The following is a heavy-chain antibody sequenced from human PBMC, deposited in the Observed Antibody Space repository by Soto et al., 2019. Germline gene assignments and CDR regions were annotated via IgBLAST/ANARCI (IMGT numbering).Heavy chain of an antibody. J-gene: IGHJ4*02. V-gene: IGHV3-15*01. CDR3: TPTYYYDSSGYYRDFDY. CDR1: GFTFSNAW. Sequence: EVQLVESGGGLVKPGGSLRLSCAASGFTFSNAWMSWVRQAPGKGLEWVGRIKSKTDGGTTDYAAPVKGRFTISRDDSNTTLYLQMNSLKTEDTAVYYCTPTYYYDSSGYYRDFDYWGQGTLVTVSS. D-gene: IGHD3-22*01. CDR2: IKSKTDGGTT.